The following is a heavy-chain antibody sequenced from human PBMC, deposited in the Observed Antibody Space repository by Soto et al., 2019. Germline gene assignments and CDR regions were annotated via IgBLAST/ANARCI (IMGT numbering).Heavy chain of an antibody. D-gene: IGHD6-13*01. V-gene: IGHV1-46*01. CDR3: ARDLEGYSSSSDY. CDR2: INASSGNT. Sequence: SSVKVSCKASGYTFTSYAMHWVRQAPGQRLEWMGIINASSGNTRYAQKFQGRVTMTGDTSTSTVYMELSSLRSEDTAVYYCARDLEGYSSSSDYWGQGTLVTVSS. J-gene: IGHJ4*02. CDR1: GYTFTSYA.